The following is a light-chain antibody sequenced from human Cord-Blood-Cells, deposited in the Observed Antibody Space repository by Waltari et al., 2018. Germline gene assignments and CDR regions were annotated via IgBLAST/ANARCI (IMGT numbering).Light chain of an antibody. Sequence: QSALTQPASVSGSPGQSIPISCTGTSSDVGSYNLVSWYQQHPGKAPKPMIYEGSKRPSGVSNRFSGSKSGNTASLTISGLQAEDEADYYCCSYAGRVFGGGTKLTVL. CDR3: CSYAGRV. V-gene: IGLV2-23*01. CDR1: SSDVGSYNL. J-gene: IGLJ2*01. CDR2: EGS.